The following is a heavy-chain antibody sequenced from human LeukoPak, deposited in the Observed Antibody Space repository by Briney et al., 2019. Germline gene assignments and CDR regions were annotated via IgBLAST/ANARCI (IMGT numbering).Heavy chain of an antibody. Sequence: GGSLRLSCAASGFTFSSYWIYWVRQAPGKGLVWVSRINSDGSTTNYADSVRGRFTISRDNAKNTLYLEMNSLRAEDTAVYYCAREAETSGYRAALDIWGQGTMVTVSS. V-gene: IGHV3-74*01. J-gene: IGHJ3*02. D-gene: IGHD3-22*01. CDR1: GFTFSSYW. CDR3: AREAETSGYRAALDI. CDR2: INSDGSTT.